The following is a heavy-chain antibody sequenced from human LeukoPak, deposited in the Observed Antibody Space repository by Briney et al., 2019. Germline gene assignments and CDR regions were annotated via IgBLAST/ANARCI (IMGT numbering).Heavy chain of an antibody. J-gene: IGHJ4*02. CDR1: GMTFSNHW. CDR3: TTGPSYGYEW. Sequence: GGSLRLSCAASGMTFSNHWMHWVRQAPGKGLVWVSLIKTDGRTTIYTDSVKGRFTISRDNGKSILYLQMSSLRAEDTGIYYCTTGPSYGYEWWGQGTVVTVSS. V-gene: IGHV3-74*01. D-gene: IGHD3-16*01. CDR2: IKTDGRTT.